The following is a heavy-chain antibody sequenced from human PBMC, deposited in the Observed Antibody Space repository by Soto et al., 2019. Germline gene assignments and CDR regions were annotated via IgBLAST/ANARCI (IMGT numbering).Heavy chain of an antibody. V-gene: IGHV3-30*18. CDR2: ISYDGSLK. CDR3: AKDGARGSSSYLLDY. D-gene: IGHD3-22*01. CDR1: GFTFSAYA. Sequence: QVQLVESGGGVVQPGRSPRLSCAASGFTFSAYAMHWVRQAPGKGLEWVALISYDGSLKYYTESVKGRFTLSRDNSKNTLYLQMNILGAEDTAVYYCAKDGARGSSSYLLDYWGHGTLVTVSS. J-gene: IGHJ4*01.